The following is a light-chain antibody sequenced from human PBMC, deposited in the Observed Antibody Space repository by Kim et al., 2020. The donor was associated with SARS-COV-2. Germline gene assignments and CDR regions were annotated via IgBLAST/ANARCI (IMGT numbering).Light chain of an antibody. CDR1: KLGEKY. CDR3: QAWDSGTVV. CDR2: QDF. J-gene: IGLJ2*01. Sequence: SYELTQPPSVSVSPGQTVTITCSGDKLGEKYSCWYQQKSGQSPILIIYQDFKRPSGIPERFSGSNVGNTATLTISGTQTVDEADYYCQAWDSGTVVFGGGTQLTVL. V-gene: IGLV3-1*01.